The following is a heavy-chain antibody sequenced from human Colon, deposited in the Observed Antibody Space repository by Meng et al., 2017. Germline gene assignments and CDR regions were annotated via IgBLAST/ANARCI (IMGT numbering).Heavy chain of an antibody. J-gene: IGHJ4*02. Sequence: GESLKISCAASGFRFRSFGMHWVRQSPGKGLEWVSLISFDGKSEDYAASVKGRFTISRDNSMNTLHLQMNNLRPDDTGVYYCAILDAADQVGGFDYWGQGALVTVSS. CDR2: ISFDGKSE. V-gene: IGHV3-30*12. CDR1: GFRFRSFG. D-gene: IGHD3-3*01. CDR3: AILDAADQVGGFDY.